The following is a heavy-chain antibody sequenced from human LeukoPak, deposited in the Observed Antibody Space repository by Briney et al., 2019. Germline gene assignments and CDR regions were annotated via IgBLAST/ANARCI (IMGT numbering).Heavy chain of an antibody. J-gene: IGHJ4*02. V-gene: IGHV1-2*02. CDR2: INPNSGGT. CDR1: GYTFTSYD. CDR3: ARRYSYGHFDY. Sequence: ASVKVSCKASGYTFTSYDINWVRQAPGQGLEWMGWINPNSGGTNYAQKFQGRVTMTRDTSISTAYMELSRLRSDDTAVYYCARRYSYGHFDYWGQGTLVTVSS. D-gene: IGHD5-18*01.